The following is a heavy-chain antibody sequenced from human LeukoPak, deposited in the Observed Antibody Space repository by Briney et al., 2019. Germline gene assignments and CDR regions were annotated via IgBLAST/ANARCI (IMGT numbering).Heavy chain of an antibody. V-gene: IGHV1-69*06. CDR1: GGTFSSFA. Sequence: SVKVSCKASGGTFSSFAISWVRQAPGQGLEWXXXIIPIFGTANYAQKFQGRVTITADKSTSTAYMELSSLRSEDTAVYYCARDGGYSSSWYGYWGQGTLVTVSS. CDR2: IIPIFGTA. D-gene: IGHD6-13*01. J-gene: IGHJ4*02. CDR3: ARDGGYSSSWYGY.